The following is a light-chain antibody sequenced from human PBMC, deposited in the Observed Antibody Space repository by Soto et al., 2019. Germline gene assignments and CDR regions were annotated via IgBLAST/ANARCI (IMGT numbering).Light chain of an antibody. Sequence: EIVLTQSPGTLSLSPGERATLSCSASQRISASYLAWYRQKTGKAPRIPIYAKSTRATDIPDRLSGSGSGTDLNLTISSLQPEDFATYYCQQSYSTPITFGQGTRLEIK. CDR3: QQSYSTPIT. J-gene: IGKJ5*01. V-gene: IGKV3-20*01. CDR2: AKS. CDR1: QRISASY.